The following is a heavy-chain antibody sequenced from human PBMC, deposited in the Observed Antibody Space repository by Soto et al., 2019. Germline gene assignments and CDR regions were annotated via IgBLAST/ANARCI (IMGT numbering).Heavy chain of an antibody. D-gene: IGHD1-7*01. CDR2: ISANGDST. CDR3: AKGIGTTRLYSMDV. CDR1: GFTFHTYV. Sequence: GGSLRLSCVGSGFTFHTYVMNWVRQAPGKGLEWVSGISANGDSTFYADSLEGRFTISRDNSKNTVYLQMSNLRGGDTALYFCAKGIGTTRLYSMDVWGQGNTVTVSS. V-gene: IGHV3-23*01. J-gene: IGHJ6*02.